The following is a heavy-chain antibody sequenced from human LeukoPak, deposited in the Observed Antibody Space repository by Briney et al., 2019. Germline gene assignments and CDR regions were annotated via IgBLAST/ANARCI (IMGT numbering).Heavy chain of an antibody. CDR1: GGSISSFY. D-gene: IGHD3-10*01. CDR2: TSYSGNT. Sequence: SETLSLTCSVSGGSISSFYCSWIRQPPGKGLEWIGYTSYSGNTNYNPSLKSRVTISVDTSKNQFSLKLSSVTAADTAVYYCAREQRYYYGSGSYYKGYYYYYYMDVWGKGTTVTVSS. J-gene: IGHJ6*03. CDR3: AREQRYYYGSGSYYKGYYYYYYMDV. V-gene: IGHV4-59*01.